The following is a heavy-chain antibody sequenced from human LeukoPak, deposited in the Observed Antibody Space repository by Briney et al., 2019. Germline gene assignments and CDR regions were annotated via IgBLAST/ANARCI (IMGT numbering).Heavy chain of an antibody. CDR3: APDSSGYYPLDY. CDR1: GFTFSSYS. Sequence: GGSLRLSCAASGFTFSSYSMNWVRQAPGKGLEWVSSISSTESDTYYADSLQGRFTISRDNAKKSLYLQMNSLRAEDMAVYYCAPDSSGYYPLDYWGQGTLVTVSS. V-gene: IGHV3-21*01. D-gene: IGHD3-22*01. CDR2: ISSTESDT. J-gene: IGHJ4*02.